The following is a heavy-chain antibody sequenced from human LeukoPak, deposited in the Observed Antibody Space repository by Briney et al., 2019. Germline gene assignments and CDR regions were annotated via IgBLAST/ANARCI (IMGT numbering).Heavy chain of an antibody. CDR2: IYPGDSDT. CDR3: ARTETEWELPSDY. CDR1: GYSFNSYW. J-gene: IGHJ4*02. D-gene: IGHD1-26*01. Sequence: GESLKISCKASGYSFNSYWIAWVRQMPGKGLEWMGIIYPGDSDTRYGPSFQGQVTISADKSISTAYLQWSSLKASDTAMYYCARTETEWELPSDYWGQGTLVTVSS. V-gene: IGHV5-51*01.